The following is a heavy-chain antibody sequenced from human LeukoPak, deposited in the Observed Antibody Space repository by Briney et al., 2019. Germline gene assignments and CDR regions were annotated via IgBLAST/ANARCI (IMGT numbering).Heavy chain of an antibody. CDR3: ARDLVTFGGVAFDY. V-gene: IGHV4-4*08. D-gene: IGHD3-16*01. CDR1: GASINNNF. J-gene: IGHJ4*02. CDR2: IYSSGSA. Sequence: SETLSLTCTVSGASINNNFWTWIRQPPGKGLEWIGYIYSSGSANYNPSLKSRVIISGDTSKNQISLNLTSVTAADTAVYYCARDLVTFGGVAFDYWGQGTLVTVSS.